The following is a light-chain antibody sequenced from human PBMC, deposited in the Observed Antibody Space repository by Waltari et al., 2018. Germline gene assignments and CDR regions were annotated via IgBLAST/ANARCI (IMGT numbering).Light chain of an antibody. V-gene: IGKV4-1*01. CDR2: WAS. CDR3: HQYYNIPFT. CDR1: QSVLYSSNNKNY. J-gene: IGKJ3*01. Sequence: DIVMTQSPDSLAVSLGERATLNCNSSQSVLYSSNNKNYLAWYQQKPGQPPKLLIYWASTRESGVPDRLSGSGSGTDFTLTISSLQAEDVAVYYCHQYYNIPFTFGPGTKVDIK.